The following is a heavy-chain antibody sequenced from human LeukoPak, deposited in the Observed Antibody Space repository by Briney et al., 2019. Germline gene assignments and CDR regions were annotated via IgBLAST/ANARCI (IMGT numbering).Heavy chain of an antibody. CDR3: ARDGDYYGSGQIH. CDR1: GFTVSSNY. J-gene: IGHJ4*02. Sequence: GGSLRLSCAASGFTVSSNYMSWVRQAPGKGLEGVSVIYSGGSTYYADSVKGRFTISRDNSKNTLYLQMNSLRAEDTAVYYCARDGDYYGSGQIHWGQGTLVTVSP. D-gene: IGHD3-10*01. V-gene: IGHV3-53*01. CDR2: IYSGGST.